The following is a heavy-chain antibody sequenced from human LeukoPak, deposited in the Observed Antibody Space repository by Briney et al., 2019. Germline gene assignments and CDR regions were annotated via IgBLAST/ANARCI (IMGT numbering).Heavy chain of an antibody. D-gene: IGHD5-18*01. CDR1: GGSISSYY. J-gene: IGHJ4*02. Sequence: SETLSLTCTVSGGSISSYYWSWIRQPPGKGLEWIGYIYYSGSTNYNPSLKTRVTISVDTSKNQFSLKVSSVTAADTAVYYCARDQGGYSYGFDYWGKGTLVTVSS. CDR2: IYYSGST. CDR3: ARDQGGYSYGFDY. V-gene: IGHV4-59*01.